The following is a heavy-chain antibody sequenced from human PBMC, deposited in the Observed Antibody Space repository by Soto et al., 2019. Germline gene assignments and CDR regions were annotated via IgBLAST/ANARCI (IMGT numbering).Heavy chain of an antibody. CDR3: AREGITMVRGVSMSPYYYYYMDV. Sequence: SVKVSCKASGGTFSSYAISWVRQAPGQGLEWMGGIIPIFGTANYAQKFQGRVTITTDESTSTAYMELSSLRSEDTAVYYCAREGITMVRGVSMSPYYYYYMDVWGKGTTVTVSS. D-gene: IGHD3-10*01. CDR2: IIPIFGTA. V-gene: IGHV1-69*05. CDR1: GGTFSSYA. J-gene: IGHJ6*03.